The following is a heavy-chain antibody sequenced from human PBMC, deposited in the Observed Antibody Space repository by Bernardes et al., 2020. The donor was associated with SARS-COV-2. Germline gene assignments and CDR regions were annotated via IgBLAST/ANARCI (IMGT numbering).Heavy chain of an antibody. CDR2: IISSGNT. CDR1: GDSISSSKYS. J-gene: IGHJ4*02. D-gene: IGHD3-10*01. CDR3: ARLDYYLSGTYYNARHY. V-gene: IGHV4-39*02. Sequence: SETLSLTCSVSGDSISSSKYSWGWIRQPPGKGLEWIGNIISSGNTFYTPSLQSRVTISVDMSKNHFSLRLTSVTAADTAVYFCARLDYYLSGTYYNARHYWGQGALVTVSS.